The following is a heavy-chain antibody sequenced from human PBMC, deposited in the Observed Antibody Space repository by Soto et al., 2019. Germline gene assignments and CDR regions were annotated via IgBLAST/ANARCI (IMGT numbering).Heavy chain of an antibody. CDR3: ARVRQLVGCSYYYVDG. J-gene: IGHJ6*03. V-gene: IGHV1-18*01. CDR2: ISAYNGDT. D-gene: IGHD6-6*01. Sequence: QVQLLQSGAEVKKPGASVKVSCKASGYTFTNYGITWVRQAPAQGLEWMGWISAYNGDTHYTQRLQGRFTMTTDTSTSTAYMELRGLRSDDTSVYYCARVRQLVGCSYYYVDGWGKGNTVTVSS. CDR1: GYTFTNYG.